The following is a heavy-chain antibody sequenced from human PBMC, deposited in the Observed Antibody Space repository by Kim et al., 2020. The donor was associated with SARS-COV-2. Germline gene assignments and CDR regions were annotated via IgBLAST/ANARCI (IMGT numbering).Heavy chain of an antibody. J-gene: IGHJ6*03. Sequence: SETLSLTCAVSGGSIGSSNWWSWVRQPPGKGLEWIGEIYHSGSTIYNPSLKSRVTISVDKSKNQFSLKLSYVTAADTAVYYCARDVTGRAFSVYYYYMDVWGEGTTLTVS. D-gene: IGHD1-20*01. CDR1: GGSIGSSNW. V-gene: IGHV4-4*02. CDR2: IYHSGST. CDR3: ARDVTGRAFSVYYYYMDV.